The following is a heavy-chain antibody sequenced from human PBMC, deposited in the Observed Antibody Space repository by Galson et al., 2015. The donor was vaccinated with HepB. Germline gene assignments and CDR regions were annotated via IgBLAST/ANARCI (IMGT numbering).Heavy chain of an antibody. D-gene: IGHD3-3*01. CDR3: ARERVLIPPTGLDV. J-gene: IGHJ6*02. CDR1: GLTFSDYQ. V-gene: IGHV3-11*01. CDR2: ISGSGSIT. Sequence: SLRLSCAVSGLTFSDYQMAWVRQAPGKGLEWISYISGSGSITYYADSVKGRFTISRDNVKNSLYLQMTSLRAEDTAVYYCARERVLIPPTGLDVWGQGTTVTVSS.